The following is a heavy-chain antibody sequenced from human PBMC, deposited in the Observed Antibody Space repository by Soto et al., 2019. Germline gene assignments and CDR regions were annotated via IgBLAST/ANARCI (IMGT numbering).Heavy chain of an antibody. J-gene: IGHJ4*02. CDR3: AKTAPGSIMFEVAIEPFDY. V-gene: IGHV4-38-2*01. CDR1: GYSISSAYY. Sequence: QVQLQESGPGLVKPSETLSLTCVVSGYSISSAYYWGWIRQPPGKGLEWIGSIYHSGSTYYNPSLESRVTISIDTSNNQFSLRLSSVTAADTAVYYCAKTAPGSIMFEVAIEPFDYWGQGTLVTVSS. CDR2: IYHSGST. D-gene: IGHD3-3*01.